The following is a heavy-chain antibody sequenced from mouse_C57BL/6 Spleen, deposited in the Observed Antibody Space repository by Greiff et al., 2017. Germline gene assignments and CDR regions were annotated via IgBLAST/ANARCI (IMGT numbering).Heavy chain of an antibody. CDR1: GYTFTSYW. CDR3: ARSYYGNFAY. V-gene: IGHV1-50*01. D-gene: IGHD2-1*01. J-gene: IGHJ3*01. Sequence: VQLQQPGAELVKPGASVKLSCKASGYTFTSYWMQWVKQRPGQGLEWIGEIDPSDSYTNYNQKFKGKATLTVDTSSSTAYMQLSSLTSEDSAVYYCARSYYGNFAYWGQGTLVTVSA. CDR2: IDPSDSYT.